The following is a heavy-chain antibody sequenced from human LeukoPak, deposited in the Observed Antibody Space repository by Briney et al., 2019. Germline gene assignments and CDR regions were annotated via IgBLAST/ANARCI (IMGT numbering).Heavy chain of an antibody. D-gene: IGHD1/OR15-1a*01. CDR1: GGSFSSYA. CDR2: IIPIFGTP. CDR3: AKQEAVRQDYYMDV. Sequence: SVKVSCKASGGSFSSYAITWVRQAPGQGLEWMGRIIPIFGTPTYAQKFQGRVTITADMGSSTAYLELTSLTAEDTARYFCAKQEAVRQDYYMDVWGNGTTVTVSS. J-gene: IGHJ6*03. V-gene: IGHV1-69*06.